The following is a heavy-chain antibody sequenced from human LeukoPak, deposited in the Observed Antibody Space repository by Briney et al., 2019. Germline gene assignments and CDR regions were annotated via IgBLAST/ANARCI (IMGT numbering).Heavy chain of an antibody. CDR2: ISWNSGSI. V-gene: IGHV3-9*01. CDR1: GFTFDDYA. J-gene: IGHJ4*02. Sequence: PGGSLRLSCAASGFTFDDYAMHWVRQAPGKGLEWVSGISWNSGSIGYADSVKGRFTISRDNAKNSLYLQMNSLRAEDTAVYYCARGRAAAGTLWGQGTLVTVSS. D-gene: IGHD6-13*01. CDR3: ARGRAAAGTL.